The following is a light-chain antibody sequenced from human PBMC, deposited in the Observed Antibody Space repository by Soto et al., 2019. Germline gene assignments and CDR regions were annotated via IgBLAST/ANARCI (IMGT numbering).Light chain of an antibody. CDR3: QQYNNWPLT. CDR1: LSVSSD. CDR2: RAF. J-gene: IGKJ4*01. V-gene: IGKV3-15*01. Sequence: EIVLTQSPGTLSLSPEERATLSCRASLSVSSDLAWYRQKPGQAPRLLIYRAFTRATGIPARFSGSGFGTDFTLTISSLQSEDFAVYYCQQYNNWPLTFGGGTKVDIK.